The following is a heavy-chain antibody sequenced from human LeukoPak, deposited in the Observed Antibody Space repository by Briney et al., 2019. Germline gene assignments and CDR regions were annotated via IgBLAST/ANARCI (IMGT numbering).Heavy chain of an antibody. J-gene: IGHJ4*02. Sequence: GGSLRLSCSASTSIIHWVRQAPGKGLEWVALITPNGITKSYPDSVKGRFTISRDNSKNTVFLQTDGLRDEDTAVYFCAREGGSSGYAGYFDSWGPGTLVTVSS. CDR2: ITPNGITK. CDR3: AREGGSSGYAGYFDS. V-gene: IGHV3-30*04. D-gene: IGHD3-22*01. CDR1: TSI.